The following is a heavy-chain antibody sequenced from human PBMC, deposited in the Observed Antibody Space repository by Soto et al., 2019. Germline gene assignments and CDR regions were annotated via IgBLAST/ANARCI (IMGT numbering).Heavy chain of an antibody. CDR1: GDSINTFSYF. D-gene: IGHD5-12*01. CDR3: SSRGTYCFDY. J-gene: IGHJ4*02. CDR2: VHSTGNT. V-gene: IGHV4-31*01. Sequence: QVQLRESGPGLVEPSQTLSLTCTASGDSINTFSYFWSWIRQHPQKGLEGIGYVHSTGNTYYNPSLESLVTISIDTSEKKLSLDLASLTAADIAVYYCSSRGTYCFDYWGQGIRVTVSS.